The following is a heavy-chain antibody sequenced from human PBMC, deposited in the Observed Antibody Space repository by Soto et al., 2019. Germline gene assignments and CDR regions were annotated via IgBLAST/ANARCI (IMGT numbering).Heavy chain of an antibody. Sequence: EALKISCKGSGYSFTSYWIGWVRQMPGKGLEWMGIIYPGDSDTRYSPSFQGQVTISADKSISTAYLQWSSLKASDTAMYYSARLPPGGATRADIFDYWGQGTLVTVS. V-gene: IGHV5-51*01. CDR3: ARLPPGGATRADIFDY. D-gene: IGHD1-26*01. J-gene: IGHJ4*02. CDR1: GYSFTSYW. CDR2: IYPGDSDT.